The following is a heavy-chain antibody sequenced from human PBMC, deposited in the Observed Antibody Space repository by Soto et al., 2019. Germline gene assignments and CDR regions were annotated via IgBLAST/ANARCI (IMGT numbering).Heavy chain of an antibody. V-gene: IGHV4-39*01. CDR2: IYYSGST. Sequence: PSETLSLTCTFSGGSISSSSYYWGWIRKPPGKGLEWIGSIYYSGSTYYNPSLKSRVTISVDTSKNQFSLKLSSVTAADTAVYYCGTPFLVRGVIITDDYWGQGTLVTVS. CDR3: GTPFLVRGVIITDDY. D-gene: IGHD3-10*01. CDR1: GGSISSSSYY. J-gene: IGHJ4*02.